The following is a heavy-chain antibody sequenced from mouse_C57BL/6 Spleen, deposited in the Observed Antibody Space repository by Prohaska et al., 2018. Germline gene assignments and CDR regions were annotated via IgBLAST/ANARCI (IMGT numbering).Heavy chain of an antibody. Sequence: EVQLQQSGAELVRPGASVKLSCTASGFNIKDDYMHWVKQRPEQGLEWIGWIDPENGDTEDASKFQGKATITADTSSNTAYLQLSSLTSEDTAVYYCTTGVYYGNYVYAMDYWGQGTSVTVSS. J-gene: IGHJ4*01. V-gene: IGHV14-4*01. CDR1: GFNIKDDY. D-gene: IGHD2-1*01. CDR3: TTGVYYGNYVYAMDY. CDR2: IDPENGDT.